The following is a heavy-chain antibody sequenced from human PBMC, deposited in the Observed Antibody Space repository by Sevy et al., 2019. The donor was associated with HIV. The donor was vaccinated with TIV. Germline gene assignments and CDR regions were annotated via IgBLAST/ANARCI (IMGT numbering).Heavy chain of an antibody. J-gene: IGHJ5*02. CDR1: SGSISGSNYY. CDR2: IYKSGSS. CDR3: ARKDTGNWFDP. V-gene: IGHV4-39*01. Sequence: SETLSLTCIVSSGSISGSNYYWGWIRQPPGKGLEWIGCIYKSGSSYYNPSLKTRATLSVDTSKNQFSLKLSSVTAADTAVYFCARKDTGNWFDPWGQGTPVTVSS. D-gene: IGHD4-17*01.